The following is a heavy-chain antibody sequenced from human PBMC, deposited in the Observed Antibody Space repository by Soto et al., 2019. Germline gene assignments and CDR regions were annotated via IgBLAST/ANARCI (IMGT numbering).Heavy chain of an antibody. V-gene: IGHV4-59*01. CDR1: GGALRRYH. Sequence: SGTPSPPCTVSGGALRRYHWGWVRPPPGEGLGGIGDFFYSGSTNYNPSLKSRVTISVDTSKNQFSLKLSSVTAADTAVYYCARAGLGGSYYDFWSGYYPPFDYYMDVWGKGTTVTVSS. CDR3: ARAGLGGSYYDFWSGYYPPFDYYMDV. CDR2: FFYSGST. D-gene: IGHD3-3*01. J-gene: IGHJ6*03.